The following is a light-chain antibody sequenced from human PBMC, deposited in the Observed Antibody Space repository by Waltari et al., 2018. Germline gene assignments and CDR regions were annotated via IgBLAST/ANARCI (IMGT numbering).Light chain of an antibody. CDR3: CSFTSSSTWV. CDR1: TSDLGGYNY. J-gene: IGLJ3*02. Sequence: QSALTQPASVSGSPGQSITISCSGTTSDLGGYNYVSWYQQPPGKAPKLIICDVTSRPSGVSNRFSGSKSGNTASLTISGLQAEDEADYYCCSFTSSSTWVFGGGTKLTVL. V-gene: IGLV2-14*01. CDR2: DVT.